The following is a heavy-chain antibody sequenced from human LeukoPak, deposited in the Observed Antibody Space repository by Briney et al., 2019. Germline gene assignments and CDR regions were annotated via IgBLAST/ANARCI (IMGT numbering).Heavy chain of an antibody. V-gene: IGHV3-9*01. CDR3: AKDRRNDFDY. J-gene: IGHJ4*02. Sequence: GRSLRLSCAASRFTFDDYTMHWVRQTPGKGLEWVSSISWNSGTIGYADSVKGRFTISRDNAKNSLYLQMNSLRAEDTALYYCAKDRRNDFDYWGQGTLVTVSS. CDR1: RFTFDDYT. D-gene: IGHD1-14*01. CDR2: ISWNSGTI.